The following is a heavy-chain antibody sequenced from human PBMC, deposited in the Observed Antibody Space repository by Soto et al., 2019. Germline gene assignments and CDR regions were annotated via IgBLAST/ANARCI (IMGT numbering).Heavy chain of an antibody. D-gene: IGHD3-22*01. CDR3: AREPPSYYYDSSGYYVV. Sequence: PGGSLRLSCAASGFTFSDYYMSWIRQAPGKGLEWVSYISSSGSTIYYADSVKGRFTISRDNAKNSLYLQMNSLRAEDTAVYYCAREPPSYYYDSSGYYVVWGQGTMVTVSS. CDR2: ISSSGSTI. V-gene: IGHV3-11*01. J-gene: IGHJ3*01. CDR1: GFTFSDYY.